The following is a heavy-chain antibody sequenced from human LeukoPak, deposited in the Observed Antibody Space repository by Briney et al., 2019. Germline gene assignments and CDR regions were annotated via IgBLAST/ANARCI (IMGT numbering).Heavy chain of an antibody. J-gene: IGHJ4*02. Sequence: SVKVSCKASGGTFSSYAISWVRQAPGLGLEWMGRIIPIFGIANYAQKFQGRVTITADKSTSTAYMELSSLRSEDTAVYYCARDPVEMANPGICSYFDYWGQGTLVTVSS. CDR2: IIPIFGIA. D-gene: IGHD5-24*01. V-gene: IGHV1-69*04. CDR3: ARDPVEMANPGICSYFDY. CDR1: GGTFSSYA.